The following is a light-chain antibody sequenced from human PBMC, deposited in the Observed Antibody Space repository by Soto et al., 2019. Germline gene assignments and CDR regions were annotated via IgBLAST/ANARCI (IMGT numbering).Light chain of an antibody. J-gene: IGLJ1*01. CDR3: SSYKDSTDYV. V-gene: IGLV2-14*01. CDR2: QVT. Sequence: QSVLTQPASVSGSPGQSITISCTGTSSDIAIYNFVSWYQQHPGKAPRLMIFQVTNRPSGVSTRFSGSKSGNTASLTISGLQAEDEAHYYCSSYKDSTDYVFGTGTKVTVL. CDR1: SSDIAIYNF.